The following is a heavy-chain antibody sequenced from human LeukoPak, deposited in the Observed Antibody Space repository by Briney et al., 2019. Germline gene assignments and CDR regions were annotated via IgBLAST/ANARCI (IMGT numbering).Heavy chain of an antibody. CDR2: ISSSGSTI. CDR3: ASVFAPTGGYGMDV. Sequence: GGSLRLSCAASGFTFSSHSMNWVRQAPGKGLEWVSYISSSGSTIYYADSVKGRFTISRDNAKNSLYLQMNSLRAEDTAVYYCASVFAPTGGYGMDVWGQGTTVTVSS. V-gene: IGHV3-48*04. D-gene: IGHD2-8*02. CDR1: GFTFSSHS. J-gene: IGHJ6*02.